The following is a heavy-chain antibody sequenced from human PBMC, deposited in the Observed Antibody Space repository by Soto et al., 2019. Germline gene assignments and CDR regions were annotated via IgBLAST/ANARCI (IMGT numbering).Heavy chain of an antibody. Sequence: EVQLLESGGGLVQPGGSLRVSCAASGFTFSKYAMNWVRQAPGKGLEWVSAVSGSGGSTSYADSVKGRFTISRDNSKNTPYLQMNSLRAEDTAVYYCAKGSRDRAFWSGYSGYYYMDVWGKGTTVTVAS. J-gene: IGHJ6*03. CDR2: VSGSGGST. D-gene: IGHD3-3*01. V-gene: IGHV3-23*01. CDR3: AKGSRDRAFWSGYSGYYYMDV. CDR1: GFTFSKYA.